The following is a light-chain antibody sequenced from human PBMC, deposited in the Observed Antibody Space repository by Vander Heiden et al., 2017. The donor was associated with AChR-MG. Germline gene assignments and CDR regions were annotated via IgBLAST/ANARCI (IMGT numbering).Light chain of an antibody. CDR3: RSCATSSTPCV. Sequence: QSALPQPASLSGSPGQSITISCTGTSSDVGGYNYVSWLQQHPGKAPKVIIFDVSNRPSGLSNRFSGSRSGNTASLTISGLQAEDEAIYYCRSCATSSTPCVFGTGTKVTVL. CDR2: DVS. V-gene: IGLV2-14*03. J-gene: IGLJ1*01. CDR1: SSDVGGYNY.